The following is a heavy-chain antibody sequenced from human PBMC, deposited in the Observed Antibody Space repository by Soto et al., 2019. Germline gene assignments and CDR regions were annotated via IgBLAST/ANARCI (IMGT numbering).Heavy chain of an antibody. V-gene: IGHV2-5*02. Sequence: QITLKESGPTLVNPTQTLTLTCTFSGFSLSTSGVGVGWIRQPPGKALEWLELIYWDDDKRYSPSLKSRLTXXXXXXXXXXXXXXXXXXXXXXXXXXXARHHYHSSGWYFEGWFDPWGQGTLVTVSS. CDR1: GFSLSTSGVG. CDR2: IYWDDDK. D-gene: IGHD6-19*01. J-gene: IGHJ5*02. CDR3: ARHHYHSSGWYFEGWFDP.